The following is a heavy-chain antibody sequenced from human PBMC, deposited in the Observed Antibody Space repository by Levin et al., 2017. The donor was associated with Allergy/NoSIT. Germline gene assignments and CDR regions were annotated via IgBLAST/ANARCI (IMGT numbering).Heavy chain of an antibody. D-gene: IGHD3-16*01. CDR3: ARDRTQNSYVAMDV. V-gene: IGHV3-11*01. CDR1: GFTFSDYY. Sequence: GGSLRLSCAASGFTFSDYYMSWIRQAPGKGLEWISYIGSNGRSTNYVGSVKGRFTISRDNAKNSLYLQMNSLRAEDTAVYYCARDRTQNSYVAMDVWGQGTTVTVSS. CDR2: IGSNGRST. J-gene: IGHJ6*02.